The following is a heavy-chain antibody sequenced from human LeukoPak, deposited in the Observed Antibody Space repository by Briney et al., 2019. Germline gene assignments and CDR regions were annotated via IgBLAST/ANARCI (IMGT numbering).Heavy chain of an antibody. CDR2: VYYSGST. Sequence: SETLSLTCTVSGGSISSSSYYWGWIRQPPGKGLEWIGSVYYSGSTHYSPSLKSRVTISVDISKNQFSLKLSSVTAADTAIYYCARDASRIQLWPLWGQGTLVTVSS. D-gene: IGHD5-18*01. J-gene: IGHJ4*02. CDR3: ARDASRIQLWPL. CDR1: GGSISSSSYY. V-gene: IGHV4-39*07.